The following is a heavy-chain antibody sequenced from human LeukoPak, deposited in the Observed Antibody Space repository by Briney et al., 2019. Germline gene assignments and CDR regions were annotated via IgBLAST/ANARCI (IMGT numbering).Heavy chain of an antibody. Sequence: QPGGPLRLSCAASGFSVSNNYMSWVRQAPGKGLEWVSLIYSGGNTYYADSVKGRFTISRDNSKNTLFLQMNGLRAEDTAIYYCARAAIGFDPWGQGTLVTVSS. CDR1: GFSVSNNY. D-gene: IGHD6-25*01. J-gene: IGHJ5*02. V-gene: IGHV3-66*01. CDR3: ARAAIGFDP. CDR2: IYSGGNT.